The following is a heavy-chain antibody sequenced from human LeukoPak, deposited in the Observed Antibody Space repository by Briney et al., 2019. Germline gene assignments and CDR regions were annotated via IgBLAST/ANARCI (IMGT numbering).Heavy chain of an antibody. CDR2: LSSSGSTI. CDR1: EFTFSTYD. Sequence: PGGSLRLSCAASEFTFSTYDINWVRQAPGKGLEWVSYLSSSGSTIYYADSVMGRFTISRDNSKNTLYLQMNSLRAEDTAVYYCAKSLGCGSISCHSPYNFWGQGTLVTVSS. V-gene: IGHV3-48*03. J-gene: IGHJ4*02. D-gene: IGHD2-15*01. CDR3: AKSLGCGSISCHSPYNF.